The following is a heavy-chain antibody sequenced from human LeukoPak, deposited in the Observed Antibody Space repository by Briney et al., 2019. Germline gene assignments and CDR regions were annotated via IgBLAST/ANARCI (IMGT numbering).Heavy chain of an antibody. Sequence: SQTLSLTCTVSGDSISSGDYYWSWIRQPAGKGLEWIGRISSSGSTNYNPSLKSRVTISVDTSKNQFSLKLSSVTAADMAVYYCARGRGEGRGIAMIRGVRAPSYNWFDPWGHGTLVTVSS. V-gene: IGHV4-61*02. J-gene: IGHJ5*02. CDR1: GDSISSGDYY. D-gene: IGHD3-10*01. CDR3: ARGRGEGRGIAMIRGVRAPSYNWFDP. CDR2: ISSSGST.